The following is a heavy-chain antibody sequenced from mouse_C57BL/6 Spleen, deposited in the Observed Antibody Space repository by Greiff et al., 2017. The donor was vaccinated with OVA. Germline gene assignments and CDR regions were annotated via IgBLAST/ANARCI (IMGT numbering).Heavy chain of an antibody. V-gene: IGHV1-63*01. Sequence: QVQLKESGAELVRPGTSVKMSCKASGYTFTNYWIGWAKQRPGHGLEWIGDIYPGGGYTNYNEKFKGKATLTADKSSSTAYMQFSSLTSEDSAIYYCAFGYYFDYWGQGTTLTVSS. CDR1: GYTFTNYW. CDR2: IYPGGGYT. CDR3: AFGYYFDY. J-gene: IGHJ2*01.